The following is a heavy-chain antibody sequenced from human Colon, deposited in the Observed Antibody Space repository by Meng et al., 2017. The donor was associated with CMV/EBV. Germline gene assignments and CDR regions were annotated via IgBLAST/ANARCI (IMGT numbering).Heavy chain of an antibody. CDR1: GFTFSNYY. J-gene: IGHJ4*02. CDR3: VQDRRAVLH. V-gene: IGHV3-11*01. D-gene: IGHD3-22*01. CDR2: ISSSGSPT. Sequence: GESLKISCVASGFTFSNYYMSWVRQAPGKGLGLVSYISSSGSPTFYADSVKGRFTVSRDNTNNSLFLQMHSLPADDTGLYYCVQDRRAVLHWGQGAQVTVSS.